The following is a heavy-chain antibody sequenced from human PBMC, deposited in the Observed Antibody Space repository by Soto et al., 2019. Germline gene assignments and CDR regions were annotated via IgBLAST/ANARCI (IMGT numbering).Heavy chain of an antibody. V-gene: IGHV4-61*01. D-gene: IGHD6-13*01. J-gene: IGHJ6*02. CDR1: GGSVSSGSYY. CDR2: IYYSGST. Sequence: SETLSLTCTVSGGSVSSGSYYWSWIRQPPGKGLEWIGYIYYSGSTNYNPSLKSRVTISVDTSKNQFSLKLSSVTAADTAVYYCARDRLGPAAGMDYYYGMDVWGQGTTVTVSS. CDR3: ARDRLGPAAGMDYYYGMDV.